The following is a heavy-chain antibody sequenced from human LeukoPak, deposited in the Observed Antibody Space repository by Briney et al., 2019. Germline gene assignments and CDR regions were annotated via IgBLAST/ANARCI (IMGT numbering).Heavy chain of an antibody. CDR2: IRYDGSNK. J-gene: IGHJ4*02. D-gene: IGHD3-10*01. Sequence: GGSLRLSCAASGFTFSSYGMHWVRQAPGKGLEWVAFIRYDGSNKYYADSVKGRFTISRDNSKNTLYLQMNSLRAEDTAVYYCASTYYYGSGSYPVHFDYWGQGTLVTVSS. CDR1: GFTFSSYG. CDR3: ASTYYYGSGSYPVHFDY. V-gene: IGHV3-30*02.